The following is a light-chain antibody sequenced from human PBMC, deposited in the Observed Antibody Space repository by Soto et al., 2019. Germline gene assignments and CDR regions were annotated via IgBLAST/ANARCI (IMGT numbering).Light chain of an antibody. V-gene: IGKV3-20*01. CDR3: QQYDSSPRT. CDR1: QSVSSSY. Sequence: EIVLTQSPGTLSLSPGERSTLSFMSSQSVSSSYLAWYQQKPGQAPRLLIYRTSNRATGIPDRFSGSGSGTDFTLTISRLEPEDFAVYWCQQYDSSPRTFGQGTKVDIK. CDR2: RTS. J-gene: IGKJ1*01.